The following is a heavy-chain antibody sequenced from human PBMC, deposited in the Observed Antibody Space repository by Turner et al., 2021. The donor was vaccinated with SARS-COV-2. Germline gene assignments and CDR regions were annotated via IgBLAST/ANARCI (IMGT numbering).Heavy chain of an antibody. CDR1: GFTVSSNY. D-gene: IGHD6-13*01. J-gene: IGHJ4*02. CDR2: IYSGGST. V-gene: IGHV3-53*04. CDR3: ASSSGYSGSWYLKH. Sequence: EVQLVESGGGLVQPGGSLRLSCAASGFTVSSNYMSWVRQAPVKGLEWVSVIYSGGSTYYADSVKGRFTISRHNSKNTLYLQMNSLRAEDTAVYYCASSSGYSGSWYLKHWGQGTLVTVSS.